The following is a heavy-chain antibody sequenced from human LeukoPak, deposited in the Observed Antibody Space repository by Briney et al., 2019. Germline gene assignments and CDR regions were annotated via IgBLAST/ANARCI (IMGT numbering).Heavy chain of an antibody. CDR1: GFTLSNYW. CDR2: VSNDGSST. Sequence: GGFLKLSCAASGFTLSNYWMHWVRQGPGKGLVWVSRVSNDGSSTAYADSVRGRFTISRDNAKNTLYLQMNSLRAEDTAVYYCVGAAADTTPRPWGQGTLVTVSS. J-gene: IGHJ4*02. CDR3: VGAAADTTPRP. V-gene: IGHV3-74*01. D-gene: IGHD6-13*01.